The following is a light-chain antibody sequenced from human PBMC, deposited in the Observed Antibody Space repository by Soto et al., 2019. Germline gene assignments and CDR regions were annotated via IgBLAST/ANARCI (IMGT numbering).Light chain of an antibody. CDR2: EVS. V-gene: IGLV2-8*01. Sequence: QSALTQPPSASGSPGQSVTISCTGTSSDVGGYNYVSWHQQHPGKAPKLMIYEVSKRPSGVPDRFSGSKSGNTASLTVSGLQAEDAADYYCSSYAGSNNVLFGGGTKLTVL. CDR3: SSYAGSNNVL. J-gene: IGLJ2*01. CDR1: SSDVGGYNY.